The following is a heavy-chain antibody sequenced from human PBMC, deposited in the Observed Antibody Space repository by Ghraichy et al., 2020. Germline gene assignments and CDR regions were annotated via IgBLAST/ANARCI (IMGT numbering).Heavy chain of an antibody. J-gene: IGHJ6*02. D-gene: IGHD4-23*01. CDR3: ARDALTTVVTLYYYYGMDV. CDR2: ISSSSSTI. CDR1: GFTFSSYS. Sequence: GESLNISCAASGFTFSSYSMNWVRQAPGKGLEWVSYISSSSSTIYYADSVKGRFTISRDNAKNSLYLQMNSLRDEDTAVYYCARDALTTVVTLYYYYGMDVWGQGTTVTVSS. V-gene: IGHV3-48*02.